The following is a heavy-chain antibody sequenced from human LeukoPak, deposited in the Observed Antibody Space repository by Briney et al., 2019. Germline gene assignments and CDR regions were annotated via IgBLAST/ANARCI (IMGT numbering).Heavy chain of an antibody. CDR2: IYYSGST. Sequence: SETLSLTCTVSGGSISSYYWSWIRQPPGKGLERIGYIYYSGSTNYNPSLKSRVTISVDTSKNQFSLKLSSVTAADTAVYYCARGKGYCSGGSCYDYRGQGTLVTVSS. D-gene: IGHD2-15*01. CDR3: ARGKGYCSGGSCYDY. V-gene: IGHV4-59*01. CDR1: GGSISSYY. J-gene: IGHJ4*02.